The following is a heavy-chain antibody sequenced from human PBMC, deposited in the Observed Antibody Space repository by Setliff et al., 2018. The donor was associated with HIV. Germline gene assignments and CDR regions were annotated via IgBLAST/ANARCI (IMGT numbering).Heavy chain of an antibody. D-gene: IGHD7-27*01. Sequence: ASVKVSARLLDTPSTSMACTGCARPPDKGLSGWDGSTLPMATQNIPRKFRGRVTLTRDTSISTAYLELTGLTSDDTAMYYCARQFSNSLDHWGQGTLVTVSS. J-gene: IGHJ4*02. V-gene: IGHV1-3*01. CDR2: STLPMAT. CDR1: DTPSTSMA. CDR3: ARQFSNSLDH.